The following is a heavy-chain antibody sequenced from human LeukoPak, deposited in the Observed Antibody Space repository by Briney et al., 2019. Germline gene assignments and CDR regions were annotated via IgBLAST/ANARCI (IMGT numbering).Heavy chain of an antibody. J-gene: IGHJ4*02. CDR3: ARDLAAGDV. V-gene: IGHV1-46*01. CDR1: GYRFTTYY. Sequence: GALVKVSCKASGYRFTTYYIHWVRQAPGQGLEWMGIINPNGGATNYAQKFRGRVTMTMDTSTSTVYMDLSSLRSEDTAVYYYARDLAAGDVWGQGTLVTVSS. D-gene: IGHD6-13*01. CDR2: INPNGGAT.